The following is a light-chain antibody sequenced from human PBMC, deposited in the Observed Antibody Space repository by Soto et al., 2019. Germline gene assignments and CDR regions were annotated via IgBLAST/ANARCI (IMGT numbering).Light chain of an antibody. CDR1: SSDIGAGYD. Sequence: QSVLTQPPSVSGAPGQRVTISCTGSSSDIGAGYDVHWYQQLPGTARKLLIYGNNNRPSGVPDRFSGSKSGTSASLAITALQAEDEADYYCQSYDSSQSGYVFGTGTQLTVL. CDR2: GNN. V-gene: IGLV1-40*01. CDR3: QSYDSSQSGYV. J-gene: IGLJ1*01.